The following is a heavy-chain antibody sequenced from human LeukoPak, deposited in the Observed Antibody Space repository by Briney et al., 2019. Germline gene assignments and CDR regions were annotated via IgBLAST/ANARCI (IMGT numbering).Heavy chain of an antibody. CDR1: GFTFSNAW. D-gene: IGHD4-17*01. Sequence: GGSLRLSCAASGFTFSNAWMSWVRQAPGKGLEWVGRIKSKTDGGTTDYAAPVKGRFTISRDDSKNTLYLQMNSLKTEDTAVYYCTTDDYGDYEYLWYWGQGTLVTVSS. CDR3: TTDDYGDYEYLWY. CDR2: IKSKTDGGTT. V-gene: IGHV3-15*01. J-gene: IGHJ4*02.